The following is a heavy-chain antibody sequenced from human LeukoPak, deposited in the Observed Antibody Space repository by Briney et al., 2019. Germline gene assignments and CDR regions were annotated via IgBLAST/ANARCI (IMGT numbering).Heavy chain of an antibody. D-gene: IGHD1-26*01. CDR3: ATNTPPYSGSFFDY. CDR1: GGSISSSSYY. CDR2: IYYSGST. J-gene: IGHJ4*02. V-gene: IGHV4-39*01. Sequence: SETLSLTCTVSGGSISSSSYYWGWIRQPPGKGLEWIGSIYYSGSTYYNPSLKSRVTISVDTSENQFSLKLSSVTAADTAVYYCATNTPPYSGSFFDYWGQGTLVTVSS.